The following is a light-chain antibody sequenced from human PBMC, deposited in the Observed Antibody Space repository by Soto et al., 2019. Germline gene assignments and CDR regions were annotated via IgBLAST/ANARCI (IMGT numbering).Light chain of an antibody. Sequence: QSVLTQPPSVSGAPGQRVTISCTGSSSNIGAGYDVHWYQQLPGTAPKLLIYGNSNRPSGVPDRFSGSKSGTSASLAITGLQAEDEADYYCQSYDGSSGDVFGTGTKLTVL. V-gene: IGLV1-40*01. CDR2: GNS. J-gene: IGLJ1*01. CDR1: SSNIGAGYD. CDR3: QSYDGSSGDV.